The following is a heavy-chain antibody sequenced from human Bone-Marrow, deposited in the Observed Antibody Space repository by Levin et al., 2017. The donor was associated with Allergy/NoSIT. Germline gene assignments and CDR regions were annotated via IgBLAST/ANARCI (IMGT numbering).Heavy chain of an antibody. CDR1: GVTVSNNY. Sequence: GESLKISCAASGVTVSNNYMTWVRQPPGKGLELVSLIYSNGDIHYADSVKGRFIISRDSSKNTLYLQMNSVRTEDTAVYYCARNRPETANGYWGQGTLVTVSS. J-gene: IGHJ4*02. CDR2: IYSNGDI. V-gene: IGHV3-66*01. D-gene: IGHD1-14*01. CDR3: ARNRPETANGY.